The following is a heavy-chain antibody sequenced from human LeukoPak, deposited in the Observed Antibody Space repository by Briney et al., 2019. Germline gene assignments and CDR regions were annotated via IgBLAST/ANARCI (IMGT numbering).Heavy chain of an antibody. J-gene: IGHJ4*02. CDR1: GYTFTGYY. Sequence: GALVKVSCKASGYTFTGYYMHWVRQAPGQGLEWMGWINPNSGGTNYAQKFQGRVTMTRDTSISTAYMELSRLRSDDTAVYYCARIYGGYSYFDYWGQGTLVTVSS. CDR3: ARIYGGYSYFDY. V-gene: IGHV1-2*02. CDR2: INPNSGGT. D-gene: IGHD5-12*01.